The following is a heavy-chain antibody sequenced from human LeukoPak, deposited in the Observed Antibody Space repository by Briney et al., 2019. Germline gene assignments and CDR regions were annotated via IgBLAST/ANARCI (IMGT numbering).Heavy chain of an antibody. V-gene: IGHV3-30-3*01. CDR1: GFTFSSYA. CDR3: ATVTPSDN. CDR2: ISYDGSNK. Sequence: GGSLRLSCAASGFTFSSYAMHWVRQAPGKGLEWVAVISYDGSNKYYADSVKGRFTISRDNSKNTLYLQMNSLRAEDTAVYYCATVTPSDNWGQGTLVTVSS. D-gene: IGHD4-17*01. J-gene: IGHJ4*02.